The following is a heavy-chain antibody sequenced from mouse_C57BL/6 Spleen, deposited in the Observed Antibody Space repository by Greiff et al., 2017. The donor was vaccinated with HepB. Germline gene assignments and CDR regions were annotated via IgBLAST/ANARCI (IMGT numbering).Heavy chain of an antibody. Sequence: QVQLQQSGAELVKPGASVKISCKASGYAFSSYWMNWVKQRPGQGLEWIGQIYPGDGDTNYNGKFKGKATLTADKSSSTAYMQLSSLTSEDSAVDFCARGGGIYYGNAYAMDYWGQGTSVTVSS. CDR2: IYPGDGDT. D-gene: IGHD2-1*01. V-gene: IGHV1-80*01. CDR1: GYAFSSYW. CDR3: ARGGGIYYGNAYAMDY. J-gene: IGHJ4*01.